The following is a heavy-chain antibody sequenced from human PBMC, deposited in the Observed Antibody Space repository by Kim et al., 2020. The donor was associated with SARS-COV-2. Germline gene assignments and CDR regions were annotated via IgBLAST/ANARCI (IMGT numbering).Heavy chain of an antibody. V-gene: IGHV3-23*01. CDR3: AQDWGAVAINWFGP. CDR2: ISGSGVNT. J-gene: IGHJ5*02. D-gene: IGHD6-19*01. CDR1: GFTFSSYA. Sequence: GGSLRLSCAASGFTFSSYAMSWVRQAPGQGLEWVSGISGSGVNTYYADSVKGRFTISRDNSKNTLYLQMNSLSADDTAVYYCAQDWGAVAINWFGPWGQGTLVSVSS.